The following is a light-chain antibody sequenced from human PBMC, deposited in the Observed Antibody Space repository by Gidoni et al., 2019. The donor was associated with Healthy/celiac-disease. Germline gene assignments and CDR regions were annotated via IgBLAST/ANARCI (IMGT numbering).Light chain of an antibody. Sequence: DDVMTQSPLSLPVTLGQPASISCRSSQSIVYSDGNTYLNWCQQRPGPSPSRLIYKVSNRDSGGPDRFSGGGSGTDFTLKISRVEADDVGVYYCMQGTHWPPWTFGQGTKVEIK. CDR2: KVS. V-gene: IGKV2-30*01. J-gene: IGKJ1*01. CDR1: QSIVYSDGNTY. CDR3: MQGTHWPPWT.